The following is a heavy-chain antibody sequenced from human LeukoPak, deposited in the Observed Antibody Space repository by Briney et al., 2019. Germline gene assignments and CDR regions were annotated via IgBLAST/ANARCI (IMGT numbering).Heavy chain of an antibody. CDR3: ASTRSYCSSTSCYPIYYYGMDV. V-gene: IGHV4-34*01. CDR1: SGSFSGYY. Sequence: SETLSLTCAVYSGSFSGYYWSWIRQPPGKGLEWIGEINHSGSTNYNPSLKSRVTISVDTSKNQFSLKLSSVTAADTAVYYCASTRSYCSSTSCYPIYYYGMDVWGQGTTVTVSS. CDR2: INHSGST. J-gene: IGHJ6*02. D-gene: IGHD2-2*01.